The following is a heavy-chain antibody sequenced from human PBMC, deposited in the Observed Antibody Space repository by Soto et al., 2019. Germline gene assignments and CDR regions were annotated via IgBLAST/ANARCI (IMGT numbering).Heavy chain of an antibody. J-gene: IGHJ4*02. CDR2: INAGNGNT. V-gene: IGHV1-3*05. CDR1: GYSFTSYA. CDR3: ARSIVVVTALDY. Sequence: QVQLLQSGAEEKKPGASVKVSCKASGYSFTSYAMHWVRQSPGQRLGWMGWINAGNGNTKYSQKFQGRVTITRDTSASTAYMELSSLRSEDTAVYYCARSIVVVTALDYWGQGTLVTVSS. D-gene: IGHD2-21*02.